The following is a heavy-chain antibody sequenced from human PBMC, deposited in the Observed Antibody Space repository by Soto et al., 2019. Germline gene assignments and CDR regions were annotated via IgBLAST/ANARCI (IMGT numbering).Heavy chain of an antibody. Sequence: EVQLVESGGGLVQPGGSLKLSCTASGFSFSGSAMHWVRQASGKGLEWVGRIRSRANDYATAYAASVKGRFTISRDDSKNTAYLQMSSLKTDDTAVYYCTRERWFWYFDLWGRGTLVTVSS. CDR1: GFSFSGSA. CDR3: TRERWFWYFDL. V-gene: IGHV3-73*01. CDR2: IRSRANDYAT. D-gene: IGHD2-15*01. J-gene: IGHJ2*01.